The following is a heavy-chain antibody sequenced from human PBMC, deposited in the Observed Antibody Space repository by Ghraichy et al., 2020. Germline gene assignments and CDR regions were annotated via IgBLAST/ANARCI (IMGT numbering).Heavy chain of an antibody. D-gene: IGHD2/OR15-2a*01. J-gene: IGHJ2*01. Sequence: GGSLRLSCAASGFTVSSNYMSWVHQAPGKGLEWVSVIHSGGRTDYAESVKGRFTISRDNSKNTLYLQMNSLRAEDTAVYYCASSIDSFPWYLDIWGRGTLVTVSS. CDR2: IHSGGRT. CDR1: GFTVSSNY. V-gene: IGHV3-66*01. CDR3: ASSIDSFPWYLDI.